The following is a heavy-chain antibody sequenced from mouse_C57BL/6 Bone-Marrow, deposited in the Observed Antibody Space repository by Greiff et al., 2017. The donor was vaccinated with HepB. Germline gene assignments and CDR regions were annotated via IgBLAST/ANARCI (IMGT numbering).Heavy chain of an antibody. CDR3: ARYGTMDD. V-gene: IGHV7-3*01. J-gene: IGHJ4*01. CDR1: GFPFTDYY. CDR2: IRNKANGYTT. Sequence: EVHLVESGGGLVQPGGSLGLACAASGFPFTDYYMSWVRQPPGKALEWLGFIRNKANGYTTEYNASVKGRFTISIDNSQSILYLQMNALRAEDSATYYCARYGTMDDWGQGTPVTVSS.